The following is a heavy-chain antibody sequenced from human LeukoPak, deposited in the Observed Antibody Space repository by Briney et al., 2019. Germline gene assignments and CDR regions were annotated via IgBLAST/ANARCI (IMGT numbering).Heavy chain of an antibody. CDR1: GGTFCSYA. J-gene: IGHJ3*02. Sequence: SVKVSCKASGGTFCSYAISWVRQAPGQGLEWMGRIIPIFGTANYAQKFQGRVTITTDESTSTAYMELSSLRSEDTAVYYCARVSMIVVGSGFDIWGQGTMVTVSS. D-gene: IGHD3-22*01. V-gene: IGHV1-69*05. CDR3: ARVSMIVVGSGFDI. CDR2: IIPIFGTA.